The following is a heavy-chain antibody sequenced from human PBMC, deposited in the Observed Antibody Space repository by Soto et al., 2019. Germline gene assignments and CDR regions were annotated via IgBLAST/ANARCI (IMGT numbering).Heavy chain of an antibody. CDR2: ISGSGGST. Sequence: GGSLRLSCAASGFTFSSYAMSWVRQAPGKGLEWVSAISGSGGSTYYADSVKGRFTISRDNSKNTMYLQMNSLRAEDTAVYYCANMGGYSYGFAAVFPPRPWGQGTTVT. CDR3: ANMGGYSYGFAAVFPPRP. V-gene: IGHV3-23*01. CDR1: GFTFSSYA. J-gene: IGHJ3*01. D-gene: IGHD5-18*01.